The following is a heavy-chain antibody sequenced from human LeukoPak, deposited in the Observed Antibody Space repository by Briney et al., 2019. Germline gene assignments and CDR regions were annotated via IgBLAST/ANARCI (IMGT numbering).Heavy chain of an antibody. CDR1: GGSISSSSYY. Sequence: SETLSLTCTVSGGSISSSSYYWGWIRQPPGKGLEWIGSIYYSGSTYYNPSLKSRVTISVDTSKNQFSLKLSSVTAADTAVYYCARTFYDFWSGYRYYYYYYMDVWGKGTTVTVSS. V-gene: IGHV4-39*07. CDR2: IYYSGST. J-gene: IGHJ6*03. CDR3: ARTFYDFWSGYRYYYYYYMDV. D-gene: IGHD3-3*01.